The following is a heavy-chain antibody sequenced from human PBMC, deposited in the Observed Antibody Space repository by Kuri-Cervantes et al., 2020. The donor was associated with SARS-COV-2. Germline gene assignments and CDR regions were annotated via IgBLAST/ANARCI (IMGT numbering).Heavy chain of an antibody. V-gene: IGHV3-48*03. CDR3: AKDIDTASVVVPAAINFDY. CDR2: ISSSGSAI. CDR1: GFTFSSYE. J-gene: IGHJ4*02. Sequence: GGSLRLSCAASGFTFSSYEMHWVRQAPGKGLEWVSYISSSGSAIYYADSVKGRFTISRDNAKNSLYLQMNSLRAEDTALYYCAKDIDTASVVVPAAINFDYWGQGTLVTVSS. D-gene: IGHD2-2*02.